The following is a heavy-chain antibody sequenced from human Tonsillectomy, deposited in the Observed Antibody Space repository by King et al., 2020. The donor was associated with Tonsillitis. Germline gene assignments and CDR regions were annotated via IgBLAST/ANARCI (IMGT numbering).Heavy chain of an antibody. Sequence: VQLVQSGGGVVQPGRSLRLSCAASGFTFSNYAMHWVRQAPGKGLEWVADISFDGSSKYYADSVKGRFTISRDNSKNTLYLQMNSLRAEDTAVYYCAGRDGALDYYYYGMDVWGQGTTVTVSS. D-gene: IGHD4-17*01. CDR3: AGRDGALDYYYYGMDV. V-gene: IGHV3-30-3*01. CDR1: GFTFSNYA. J-gene: IGHJ6*02. CDR2: ISFDGSSK.